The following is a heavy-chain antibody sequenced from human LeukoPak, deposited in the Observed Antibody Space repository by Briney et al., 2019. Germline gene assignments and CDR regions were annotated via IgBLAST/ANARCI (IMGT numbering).Heavy chain of an antibody. CDR3: ARGQLEPGNVDAFDI. Sequence: GGSLRLSCAASGFTFSSYSMNWVRQAPGKGLEWVSSISSSSSYIYYADSVKGRFTISRDNAKNSLYLQMNSLRAEDTAVYYCARGQLEPGNVDAFDIWGQGTMVTVSS. CDR2: ISSSSSYI. J-gene: IGHJ3*02. D-gene: IGHD1-1*01. V-gene: IGHV3-21*04. CDR1: GFTFSSYS.